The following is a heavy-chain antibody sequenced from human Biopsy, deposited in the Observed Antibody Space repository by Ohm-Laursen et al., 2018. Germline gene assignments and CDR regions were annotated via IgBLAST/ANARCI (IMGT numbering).Heavy chain of an antibody. V-gene: IGHV4-59*01. Sequence: SEILSFTCTVSGCYICSYYWTWIRQPPGKGLEWFGGIYYSGSTNYNPFLKSRVTISVDTSENLFFMKLSSVTAADTAVYYCTRDSGQWRVEDFYYYGMDVWGQGTTVTVSS. J-gene: IGHJ6*02. CDR1: GCYICSYY. D-gene: IGHD6-19*01. CDR3: TRDSGQWRVEDFYYYGMDV. CDR2: IYYSGST.